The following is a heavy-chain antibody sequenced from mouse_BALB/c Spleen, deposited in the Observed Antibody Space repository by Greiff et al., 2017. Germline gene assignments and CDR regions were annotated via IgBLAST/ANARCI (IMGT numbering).Heavy chain of an antibody. CDR3: ARDYDYDSAWFAY. D-gene: IGHD2-4*01. CDR2: INSNGGST. CDR1: GFTFSSYY. J-gene: IGHJ3*01. Sequence: EVKLMESGGGLVKLGGSLKLSCAASGFTFSSYYMSWVRQTPEKRLELVAAINSNGGSTYYPDTVKGRFTISRDNAKNTLYLQMSSLKSEDTALYYCARDYDYDSAWFAYWGQGTLVTVSA. V-gene: IGHV5-6-2*01.